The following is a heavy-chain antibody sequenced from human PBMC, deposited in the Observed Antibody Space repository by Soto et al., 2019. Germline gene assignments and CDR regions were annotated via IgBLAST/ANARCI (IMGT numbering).Heavy chain of an antibody. CDR1: GYTFTSYA. J-gene: IGHJ4*02. V-gene: IGHV1-3*01. CDR3: ARRRGRSKDQSGYYPFDY. CDR2: INAGNGNT. Sequence: VASVKVSCKASGYTFTSYAMHWVRQAPGQRLEWMGWINAGNGNTKYSQKFQGRVTITRDTSASTAYMELSSLRSEDTAVYYCARRRGRSKDQSGYYPFDYWGQGTLVTVSS. D-gene: IGHD3-22*01.